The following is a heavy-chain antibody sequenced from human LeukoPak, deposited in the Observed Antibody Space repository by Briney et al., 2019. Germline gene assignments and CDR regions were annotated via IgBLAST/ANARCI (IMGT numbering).Heavy chain of an antibody. CDR3: ARDYSGSVDE. Sequence: PGGSLCPSSAVSGFTFSSYWIYWVRQAPGKGLVWVSRINSDGSSTGYADPVKGRFTISRDNAKNTLYLQMNSLRAEDTAVYYCARDYSGSVDEWGQRTPVTVSS. CDR2: INSDGSST. CDR1: GFTFSSYW. V-gene: IGHV3-74*01. D-gene: IGHD3-10*01. J-gene: IGHJ6*01.